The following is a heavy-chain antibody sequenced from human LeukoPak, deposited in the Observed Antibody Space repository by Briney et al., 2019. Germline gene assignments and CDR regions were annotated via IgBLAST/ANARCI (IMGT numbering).Heavy chain of an antibody. CDR3: ARGNSGSYFDY. V-gene: IGHV4-59*01. CDR2: IYYSGST. J-gene: IGHJ4*02. D-gene: IGHD1-26*01. Sequence: SETLSLTCTVSGGSISSYYWSWIRQPPGKGLEWIGYIYYSGSTNYTPSLKSRVTISVDTSKNQFSLKLSSVTAADTAVYYCARGNSGSYFDYWGQGTLVTVSS. CDR1: GGSISSYY.